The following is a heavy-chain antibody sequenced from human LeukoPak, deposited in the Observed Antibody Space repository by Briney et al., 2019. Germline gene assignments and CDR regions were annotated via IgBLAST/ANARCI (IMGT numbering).Heavy chain of an antibody. Sequence: GASVKVSCKACGYTFTGNFMHWLRQAPGQGLEWMELINPDSCGANYAQKFQGRVTMPRDTSIRTAYIELSRLRSDETAVYYCARGTVCSGGSCLDYWGQGTLVTVSS. CDR3: ARGTVCSGGSCLDY. J-gene: IGHJ4*02. V-gene: IGHV1-2*06. CDR1: GYTFTGNF. D-gene: IGHD2-15*01. CDR2: INPDSCGA.